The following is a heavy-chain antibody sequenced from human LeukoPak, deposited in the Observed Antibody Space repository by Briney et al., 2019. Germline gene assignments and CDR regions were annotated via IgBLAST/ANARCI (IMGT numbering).Heavy chain of an antibody. V-gene: IGHV3-23*01. Sequence: PGGSLRLSCAASGFTSSNYAMSWVRQAPGKGLEWVSTINRSGGTTYNPDSVKGRFTSLKTTTKHILYLQMNSLRAEAAAVYYCAAGPPIVVAGPFVYWGEGALVTVSS. CDR2: INRSGGTT. CDR1: GFTSSNYA. D-gene: IGHD6-19*01. CDR3: AAGPPIVVAGPFVY. J-gene: IGHJ4*02.